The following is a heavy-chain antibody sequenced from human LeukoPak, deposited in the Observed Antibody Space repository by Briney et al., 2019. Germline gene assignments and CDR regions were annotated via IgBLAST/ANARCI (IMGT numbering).Heavy chain of an antibody. CDR3: ARTDNRYHSRLLLN. CDR1: GYTFTGYY. CDR2: VNPHSGGT. D-gene: IGHD3-22*01. Sequence: GASVKVSCKASGYTFTGYYMHWVRQAPGHGLEWMGWVNPHSGGTNFAQSFRGRVTLTRDTSVTTAYMELDRLESDDTAIYYCARTDNRYHSRLLLNWGQGTQIIVSS. V-gene: IGHV1-2*02. J-gene: IGHJ4*02.